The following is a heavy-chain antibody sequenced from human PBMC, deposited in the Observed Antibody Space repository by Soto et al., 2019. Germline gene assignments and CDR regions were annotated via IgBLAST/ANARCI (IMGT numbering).Heavy chain of an antibody. Sequence: ASVKVSCKASGYTFTGYYMHWVRQAPGQGLEWMGWINPNSGGTNYAQKFQGGVTMTRNTSISTAYMELSRLRSDDTAEYYCAGDGGSNYYYGMDVWGQGTTVTVSS. D-gene: IGHD1-26*01. J-gene: IGHJ6*02. V-gene: IGHV1-2*02. CDR2: INPNSGGT. CDR3: AGDGGSNYYYGMDV. CDR1: GYTFTGYY.